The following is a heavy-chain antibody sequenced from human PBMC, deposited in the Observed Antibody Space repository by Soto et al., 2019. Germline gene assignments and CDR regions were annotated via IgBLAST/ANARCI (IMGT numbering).Heavy chain of an antibody. V-gene: IGHV3-74*01. CDR1: GFTFTHYW. CDR2: ISSDGSNT. Sequence: GGSLRLSCVASGFTFTHYWMHWVRQAPGKGLVWVSYISSDGSNTNYADSVKGRFTISRDTSKNTLFLQMNSLRAEDTAVYYCAKDRYGDYGGIDYWGQGTMVTVSS. J-gene: IGHJ4*02. D-gene: IGHD4-17*01. CDR3: AKDRYGDYGGIDY.